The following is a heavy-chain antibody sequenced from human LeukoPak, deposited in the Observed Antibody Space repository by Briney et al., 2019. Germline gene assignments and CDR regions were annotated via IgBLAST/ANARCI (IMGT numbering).Heavy chain of an antibody. D-gene: IGHD2-2*01. J-gene: IGHJ6*04. CDR2: IIPIFGTA. CDR3: ARARGFVVVPAAMVRHYYYGMDV. Sequence: ASVKDSCKASGGTFSSYAISWVRQAPGQGLEWMGGIIPIFGTADYAQKFQGRVTITADESTSTAYMELSSLRSEDTAVYYCARARGFVVVPAAMVRHYYYGMDVWGKGTTVTVSS. CDR1: GGTFSSYA. V-gene: IGHV1-69*13.